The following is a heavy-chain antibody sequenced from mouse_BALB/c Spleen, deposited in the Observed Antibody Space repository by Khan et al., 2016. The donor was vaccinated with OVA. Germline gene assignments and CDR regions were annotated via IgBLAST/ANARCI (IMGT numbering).Heavy chain of an antibody. V-gene: IGHV1-7*01. D-gene: IGHD1-1*01. CDR1: GYTFINYW. CDR3: ARRVLRWYFDY. J-gene: IGHJ2*01. Sequence: VQLQQSGAELAKPGASVKMSCKASGYTFINYWILWVKQRPGQGLEWIGYINPSTGYTEYNQNFKDKATLTADKSSSTAYMQLSSLTSEDSAVYYCARRVLRWYFDYWGQGTTLIVSS. CDR2: INPSTGYT.